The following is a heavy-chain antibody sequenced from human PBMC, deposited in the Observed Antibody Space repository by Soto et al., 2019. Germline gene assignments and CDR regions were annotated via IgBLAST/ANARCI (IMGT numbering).Heavy chain of an antibody. CDR3: AGGVRGYSDYDPYYFDY. CDR2: IYYSGST. Sequence: PSETLSLTCTVSGGSISSYYLSWIRQPPGKGLEWIGYIYYSGSTNYNPSLKSRVTISVDTSKNQFSLKLSSVTAADTAVYYCAGGVRGYSDYDPYYFDYWGQGTLVTVSS. J-gene: IGHJ4*02. V-gene: IGHV4-59*12. CDR1: GGSISSYY. D-gene: IGHD5-12*01.